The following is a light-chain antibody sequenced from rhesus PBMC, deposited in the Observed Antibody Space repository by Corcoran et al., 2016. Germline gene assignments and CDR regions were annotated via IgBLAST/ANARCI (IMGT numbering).Light chain of an antibody. J-gene: IGKJ3*01. CDR2: GGS. V-gene: IGKV2-72*01. CDR3: VQAIAFPFT. Sequence: DVVMTQTPLSLPITPGEPASISCRSSQSLLHSNGNTYLHWYLQKPGQSPQLLICGGSNRASGVPDRVSGSVSGTDFTLKISKVEAEDVGVYYCVQAIAFPFTFGPGTKLDIK. CDR1: QSLLHSNGNTY.